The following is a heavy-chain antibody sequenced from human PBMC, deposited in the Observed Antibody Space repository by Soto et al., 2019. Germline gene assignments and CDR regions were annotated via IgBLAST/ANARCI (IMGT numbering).Heavy chain of an antibody. CDR1: GYTFTGYY. J-gene: IGHJ3*02. V-gene: IGHV1-2*04. CDR2: INPNSGGT. Sequence: ASVKVACKASGYTFTGYYKDWVRQAPGQGLEWMGWINPNSGGTNYAQKFQGWVTMTRDTSISTAYMELSRLRSDDTAVYYCARRGYSYGGAFDIWGQGTMVTVSS. D-gene: IGHD5-18*01. CDR3: ARRGYSYGGAFDI.